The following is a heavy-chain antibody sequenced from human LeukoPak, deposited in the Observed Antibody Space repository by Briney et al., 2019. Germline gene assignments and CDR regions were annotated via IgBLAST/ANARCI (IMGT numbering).Heavy chain of an antibody. CDR3: ARRFHDYGDYYFDY. D-gene: IGHD4-17*01. J-gene: IGHJ4*02. CDR1: GYTFTSYG. Sequence: ASVKVSCKASGYTFTSYGISWVRQAPGQGLEWMGWISAYNGNTNYAQKLQGRVTMTTDTSTSTAYMELRSLRSDDTAVYYCARRFHDYGDYYFDYWGQGTLVTVSS. V-gene: IGHV1-18*01. CDR2: ISAYNGNT.